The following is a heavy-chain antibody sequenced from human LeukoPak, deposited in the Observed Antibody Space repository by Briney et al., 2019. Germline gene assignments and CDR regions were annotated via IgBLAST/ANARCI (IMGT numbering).Heavy chain of an antibody. Sequence: PGGSLRVSRVPPGFTSCGAAVRSVRQASGRGLEWVGRIRSKANNYATTYGASVKGRFTVSRDDSKNTAYLQMNSLKTEDTAVYYCSRLGHDTLTGPIDDWGQGTLVTVSS. CDR3: SRLGHDTLTGPIDD. CDR1: GFTSCGAA. CDR2: IRSKANNYAT. V-gene: IGHV3-73*01. D-gene: IGHD3-9*01. J-gene: IGHJ4*02.